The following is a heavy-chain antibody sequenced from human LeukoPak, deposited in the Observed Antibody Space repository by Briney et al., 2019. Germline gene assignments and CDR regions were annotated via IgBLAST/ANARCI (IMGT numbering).Heavy chain of an antibody. V-gene: IGHV3-21*01. CDR1: GFTFSSYA. D-gene: IGHD3-10*01. J-gene: IGHJ3*02. Sequence: GGSLRLSCAASGFTFSSYAMHWVRQAPGKGLEWVSSISSSSSYIYYADSVKGRFTISRDNAKNSLYLQMNSLRAEDTAVYYCAREGRGVHAFDIWGQGTMVTVSS. CDR3: AREGRGVHAFDI. CDR2: ISSSSSYI.